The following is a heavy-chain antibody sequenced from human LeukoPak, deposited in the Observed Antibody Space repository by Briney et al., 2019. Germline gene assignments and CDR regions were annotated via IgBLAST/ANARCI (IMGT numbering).Heavy chain of an antibody. Sequence: GGSLRLSXAASGFTSSSYWMSWVRQAPGKGLEWVANIKQDGSEKYYVDSVKGRFTISRDNAKNSLYLQMNSLRAEDTAVYYCARDVEGVIASSHLGGQGTLVTVSS. D-gene: IGHD3-16*02. CDR2: IKQDGSEK. J-gene: IGHJ4*02. CDR1: GFTSSSYW. V-gene: IGHV3-7*01. CDR3: ARDVEGVIASSHL.